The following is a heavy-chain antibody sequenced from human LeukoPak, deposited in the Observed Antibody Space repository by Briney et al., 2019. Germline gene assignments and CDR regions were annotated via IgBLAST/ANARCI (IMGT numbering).Heavy chain of an antibody. J-gene: IGHJ4*02. CDR2: IHSSGST. CDR1: GDSLSSSYYY. V-gene: IGHV4-39*01. CDR3: ARHGRAYCGGDCYGGVDY. Sequence: SETLSLTCTVSGDSLSSSYYYWGWMRQPPGKGLEWIGSIHSSGSTDYNPSLKSRVTIPVDTSKNQFSLKLTSVTAADAAVYYCARHGRAYCGGDCYGGVDYWGQGTLVTVSS. D-gene: IGHD2-21*01.